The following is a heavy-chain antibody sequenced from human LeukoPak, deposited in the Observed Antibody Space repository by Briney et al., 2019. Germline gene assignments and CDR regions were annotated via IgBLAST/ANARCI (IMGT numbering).Heavy chain of an antibody. CDR2: ISGSGGST. CDR1: GFTFSSYA. CDR3: AKDSVVRGVSPEYLQH. V-gene: IGHV3-23*01. J-gene: IGHJ1*01. D-gene: IGHD3-10*01. Sequence: PGGSLRLSCAASGFTFSSYAMSWVRQAPGKGLKWVSAISGSGGSTYYADSVKGRFTISRDNSKNTLYLQMNSLRAEDTAVYYCAKDSVVRGVSPEYLQHWGQGTLVTVSS.